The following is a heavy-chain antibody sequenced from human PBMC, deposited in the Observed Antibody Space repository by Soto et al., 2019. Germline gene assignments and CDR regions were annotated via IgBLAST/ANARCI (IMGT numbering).Heavy chain of an antibody. CDR3: ARDLLRADS. V-gene: IGHV1-46*01. J-gene: IGHJ4*02. CDR2: INPYGGST. CDR1: GYIFANYY. Sequence: QVQLVQSGAEVKEPGASVKVLCKASGYIFANYYMHWVRQAPGQGLEWMAIINPYGGSTNYAQNFQGRLTLTSDTSTSTVYMELSSLRSKDTAVYYCARDLLRADSWGQGTLVTVSS. D-gene: IGHD2-8*01.